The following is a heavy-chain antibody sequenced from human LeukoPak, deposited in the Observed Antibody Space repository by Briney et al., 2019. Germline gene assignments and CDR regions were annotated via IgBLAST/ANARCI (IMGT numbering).Heavy chain of an antibody. J-gene: IGHJ4*02. CDR3: ARLMNIAAADY. D-gene: IGHD6-13*01. CDR1: GGSISSYY. CDR2: IYDSGSS. V-gene: IGHV4-59*08. Sequence: SETLSLTCTVSGGSISSYYWSWIRQPPGKGLEWSGYIYDSGSSNYNPSLKSRVTISLDTSKHQFSLKLTSVTAADTAVYYCARLMNIAAADYWGQGTLVTVSS.